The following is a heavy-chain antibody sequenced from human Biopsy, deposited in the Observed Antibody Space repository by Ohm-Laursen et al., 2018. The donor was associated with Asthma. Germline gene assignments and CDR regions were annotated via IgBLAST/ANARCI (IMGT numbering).Heavy chain of an antibody. Sequence: SQTLSLTCTVSGGSIGTSTYYWGWIRQPPGKGLEWIASIYYSGNTYYNPSLKSRVTISLDTSNNQFSLRLSSVTAADTAVYYCARHSGNYYAQLNYWGQGTLVTVSS. V-gene: IGHV4-39*01. CDR3: ARHSGNYYAQLNY. J-gene: IGHJ4*02. CDR2: IYYSGNT. D-gene: IGHD1-26*01. CDR1: GGSIGTSTYY.